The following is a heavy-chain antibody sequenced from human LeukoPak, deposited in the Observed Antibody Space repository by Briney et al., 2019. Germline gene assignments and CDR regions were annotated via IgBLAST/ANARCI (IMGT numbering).Heavy chain of an antibody. D-gene: IGHD1-7*01. Sequence: SETLSLTCTVSGGSISSSSYYWGWIRQPPGKGLEWIGSIYYSGSTYYNPSLKSRVTISVDTSKNQFSLKLSSVTAADTAVYYCARVELTYYYHYMDVWGKGTTVTVSS. J-gene: IGHJ6*03. V-gene: IGHV4-39*07. CDR1: GGSISSSSYY. CDR2: IYYSGST. CDR3: ARVELTYYYHYMDV.